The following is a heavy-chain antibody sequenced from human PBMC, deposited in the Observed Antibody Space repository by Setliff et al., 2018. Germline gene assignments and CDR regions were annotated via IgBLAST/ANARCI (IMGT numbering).Heavy chain of an antibody. Sequence: SVKVSCKASGGSFKNHAITWVRQAPGQGLEWMGGTFPMFDRPNYAQKFQARVTITADESTNTAYIEIRSLRSEDTAVYYCARGNMDVVAAGGKYSGMDVWGQGTTVTVSS. CDR3: ARGNMDVVAAGGKYSGMDV. D-gene: IGHD6-13*01. V-gene: IGHV1-69*13. CDR2: TFPMFDRP. J-gene: IGHJ6*02. CDR1: GGSFKNHA.